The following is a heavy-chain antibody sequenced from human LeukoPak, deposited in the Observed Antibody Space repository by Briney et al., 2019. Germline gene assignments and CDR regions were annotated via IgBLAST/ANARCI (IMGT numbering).Heavy chain of an antibody. Sequence: GASVKVSCKASGYNISNNGISWVRQALGQGLEWMGWTSVYNSNTNSAQNLQGRVTMTTDTSTSTAYMELRSLRSDDTAVYYCARMGCSSASCYTLDYWGQGTLVTVSS. CDR2: TSVYNSNT. V-gene: IGHV1-18*01. CDR3: ARMGCSSASCYTLDY. D-gene: IGHD2-2*02. CDR1: GYNISNNG. J-gene: IGHJ4*02.